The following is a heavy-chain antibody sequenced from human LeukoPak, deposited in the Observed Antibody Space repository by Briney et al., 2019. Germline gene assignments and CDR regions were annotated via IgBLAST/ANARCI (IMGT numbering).Heavy chain of an antibody. D-gene: IGHD3-22*01. Sequence: GGSLRLSCAASGFTFSSYGMHWVRQAPGKGLEWVSAISGSGGSTYYADSVKGRFTISRDNSKNTLYLQMNSLRAEDTAVYYCAKDRNYYDSSGYAFDIWGQGTMVTVPS. V-gene: IGHV3-23*01. CDR1: GFTFSSYG. J-gene: IGHJ3*02. CDR2: ISGSGGST. CDR3: AKDRNYYDSSGYAFDI.